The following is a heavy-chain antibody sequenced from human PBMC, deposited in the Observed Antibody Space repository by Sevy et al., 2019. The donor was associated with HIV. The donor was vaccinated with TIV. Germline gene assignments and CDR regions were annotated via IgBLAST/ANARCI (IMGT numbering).Heavy chain of an antibody. CDR3: AKEDSNGVCYSS. CDR2: ISPTSSYI. J-gene: IGHJ5*02. V-gene: IGHV3-21*01. Sequence: GGSLRLSCAASGFTFSIYTLNWVRQAPGKGLEWVSSISPTSSYIYYADSVKGRFSNSRDKAKNSLFLQMNSLRADDTAIYYCAKEDSNGVCYSSWGQGTLVTVSS. CDR1: GFTFSIYT. D-gene: IGHD2-21*01.